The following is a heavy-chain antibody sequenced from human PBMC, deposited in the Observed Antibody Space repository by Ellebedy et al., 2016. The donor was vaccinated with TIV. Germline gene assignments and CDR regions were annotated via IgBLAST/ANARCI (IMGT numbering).Heavy chain of an antibody. V-gene: IGHV4-30-4*01. CDR3: ARDPALPRGRFDT. CDR1: GGSISSGDYY. J-gene: IGHJ5*02. CDR2: IFYSGST. Sequence: MPSETLSLTCTVSGGSISSGDYYWSWFRQPPGKGLEWIGYIFYSGSTYYNLSLESRVTMSVDTSKNQFSLKLRSVTAADTAVYYCARDPALPRGRFDTWGQGTLVTVSS.